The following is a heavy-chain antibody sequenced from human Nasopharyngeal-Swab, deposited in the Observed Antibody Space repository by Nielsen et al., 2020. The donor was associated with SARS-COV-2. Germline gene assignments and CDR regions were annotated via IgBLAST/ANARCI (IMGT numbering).Heavy chain of an antibody. CDR2: INPHSRGT. J-gene: IGHJ4*02. CDR3: ARDYYDNYDSDY. D-gene: IGHD3-22*01. V-gene: IGHV1-2*02. CDR1: GYTLTGYY. Sequence: ASVKVSCKASGYTLTGYYMHWVRQAPGQGLEWMGWINPHSRGTKYAQKFQGRVTVTSDRSRSTAYIDLSRLRSDDTAVYYCARDYYDNYDSDYWGQGTLVTVSS.